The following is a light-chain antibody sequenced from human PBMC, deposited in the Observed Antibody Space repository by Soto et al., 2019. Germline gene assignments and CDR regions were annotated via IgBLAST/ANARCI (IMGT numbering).Light chain of an antibody. CDR1: RSDIGGYHY. Sequence: QSVLTQPPSASGSPGQSVTISCTGTRSDIGGYHYVSWYQQHPGKAPKVLIYEVNERPSGVPDRFSGSKSGNTASLTVSGLRAEDEADYYCSSYAGTNTLVFGGGTKLTVL. CDR2: EVN. CDR3: SSYAGTNTLV. J-gene: IGLJ3*02. V-gene: IGLV2-8*01.